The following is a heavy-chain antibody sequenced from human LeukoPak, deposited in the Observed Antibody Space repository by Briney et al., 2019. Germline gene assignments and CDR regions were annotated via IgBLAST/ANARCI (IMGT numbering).Heavy chain of an antibody. D-gene: IGHD6-19*01. CDR3: ATVGFVAVAGDVFDV. Sequence: GASVKVSCKVSGYTLTELSMHWVRQAPGKGLEWMGGFDPEDGETIYAQKFQGRVTMTEDTSTDTAYMELSSLRSEDTAVYYCATVGFVAVAGDVFDVWGKGTMVTVSS. J-gene: IGHJ3*01. CDR2: FDPEDGET. CDR1: GYTLTELS. V-gene: IGHV1-24*01.